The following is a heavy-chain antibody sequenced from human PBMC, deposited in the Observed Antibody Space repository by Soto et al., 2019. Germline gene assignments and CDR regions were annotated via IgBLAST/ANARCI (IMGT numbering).Heavy chain of an antibody. CDR1: GFAFTRYS. Sequence: GGSLRLSCAASGFAFTRYSMNWVRQAPGKGLEWVSSISSTTNYIYYGDSMKGRFTISRDNAKNSLYLEMNSLRAEDTAVYYCARESEDLTSKFDYWGQGTLVTVSS. CDR3: ARESEDLTSKFDY. V-gene: IGHV3-21*06. CDR2: ISSTTNYI. J-gene: IGHJ4*02.